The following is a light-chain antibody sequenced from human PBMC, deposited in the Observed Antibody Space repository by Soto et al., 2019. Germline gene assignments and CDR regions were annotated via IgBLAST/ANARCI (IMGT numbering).Light chain of an antibody. CDR3: HQFGSSSPRT. CDR2: GTS. CDR1: QSVTSSS. Sequence: EIVLTQSPGTLSLSQGERATLSCRASQSVTSSSLAWYQQKSGQAPRLLIYGTSTRAAGIPDRFSGSGSGTDFTLTISRLEPEDFAVYYCHQFGSSSPRTFGQGTKVEI. V-gene: IGKV3-20*01. J-gene: IGKJ1*01.